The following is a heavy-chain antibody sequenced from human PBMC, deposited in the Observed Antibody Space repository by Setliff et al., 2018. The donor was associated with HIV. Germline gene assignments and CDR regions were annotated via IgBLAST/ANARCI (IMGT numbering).Heavy chain of an antibody. CDR3: AAVPWGHSSLIIDH. Sequence: PGGSLRLSCAASGFTFDDYTMHWVRQAPGKGLEWVSLISWDGGSTYYADSVKGRFTISRDNAKNSMDLQMHSLRVEDTAVYYCAAVPWGHSSLIIDHWGQGTPVTVS. CDR2: ISWDGGST. J-gene: IGHJ4*02. CDR1: GFTFDDYT. D-gene: IGHD3-16*01. V-gene: IGHV3-43*01.